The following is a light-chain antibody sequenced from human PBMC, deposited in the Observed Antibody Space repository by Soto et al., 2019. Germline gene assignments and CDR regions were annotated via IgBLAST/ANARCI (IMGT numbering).Light chain of an antibody. CDR2: GAS. CDR3: QRYGSSPPHT. Sequence: EIVLTQSPGTLSLSPGEGATLSCRASQSVRNNYLAWYQQTPGQAPRLLISGASSRATSGPDRFSGSGSGTDFTLTISRLESEDFAVYYCQRYGSSPPHTFGQGTRLEIK. J-gene: IGKJ2*01. V-gene: IGKV3-20*01. CDR1: QSVRNNY.